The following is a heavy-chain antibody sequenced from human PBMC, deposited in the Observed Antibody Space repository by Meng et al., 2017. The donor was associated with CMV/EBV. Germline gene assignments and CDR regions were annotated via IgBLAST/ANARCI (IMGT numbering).Heavy chain of an antibody. CDR1: GRSTSSSSYY. CDR2: IYYSGST. Sequence: QLHLTTTRPCLWTPSATPSRTFTAPGRSTSSSSYYWGWTRQPPGKGLEAIASIYYSGSTYYNPTLQSRVTLSVATSKNQFSLKLSSATAADTAVYYCARDNGDLRQDYCGQGTLVTVSS. J-gene: IGHJ4*02. V-gene: IGHV4-39*07. D-gene: IGHD4-17*01. CDR3: ARDNGDLRQDY.